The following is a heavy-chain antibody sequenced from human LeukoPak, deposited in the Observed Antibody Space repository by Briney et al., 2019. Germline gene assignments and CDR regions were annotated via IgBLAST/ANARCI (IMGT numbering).Heavy chain of an antibody. V-gene: IGHV4-30-4*08. Sequence: PSETLSLACTVSGVSISSGDYYWSWIRQPPGKGLEWIGYIYYSGTTYYNPSLRSRTSISPDTSKNHFSLRLTSVTAADTAVYYCARASPATVSFDIWGQGTLVTVSS. J-gene: IGHJ3*02. CDR2: IYYSGTT. D-gene: IGHD2-15*01. CDR3: ARASPATVSFDI. CDR1: GVSISSGDYY.